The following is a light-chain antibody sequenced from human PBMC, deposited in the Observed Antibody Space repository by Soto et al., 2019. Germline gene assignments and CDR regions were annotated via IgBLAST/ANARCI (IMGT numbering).Light chain of an antibody. CDR3: QQYNNWPWT. CDR2: GAS. CDR1: QSVSSSY. J-gene: IGKJ1*01. Sequence: IGLTQSPGTLSLSPGERATLSCRASQSVSSSYLAWYQQKPGQAPRLLIYGASSRATGIPARFSGSGSGTDFTLTISSLQSEDFAVYYCQQYNNWPWTFGQGTKVDNK. V-gene: IGKV3D-15*01.